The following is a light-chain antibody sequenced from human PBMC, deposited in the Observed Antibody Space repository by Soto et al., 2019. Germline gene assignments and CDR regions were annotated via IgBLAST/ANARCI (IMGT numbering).Light chain of an antibody. CDR1: QRISHKY. Sequence: EIVLTQSPGTLSLSPGERATLSCRTSQRISHKYLAWYQQKPGQAPRLLIHGVSSRATGITDRFSGSGSGTDFTLTISTLEPEDFAVYYCQLYSGSPWTFGQGTKVEIK. CDR2: GVS. J-gene: IGKJ1*01. V-gene: IGKV3-20*01. CDR3: QLYSGSPWT.